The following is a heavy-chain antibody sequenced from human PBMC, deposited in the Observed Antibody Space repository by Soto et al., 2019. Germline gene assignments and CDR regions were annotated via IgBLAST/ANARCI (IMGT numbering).Heavy chain of an antibody. CDR3: ARSSVAGTWGYYYDY. CDR1: GFIFTTYA. Sequence: QVHLVESGGGVVQPGRSLRLSCAASGFIFTTYAMHWVRQAPGKGLEWVAVISYDGKYDYYADSVRGRFTISRDNSKNPLYLQMDSLRADDTALYYCARSSVAGTWGYYYDYWGQGALVTVSS. D-gene: IGHD6-19*01. V-gene: IGHV3-30*04. J-gene: IGHJ4*02. CDR2: ISYDGKYD.